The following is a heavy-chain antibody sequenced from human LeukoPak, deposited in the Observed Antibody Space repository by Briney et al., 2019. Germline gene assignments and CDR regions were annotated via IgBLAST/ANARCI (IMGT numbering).Heavy chain of an antibody. Sequence: ASVKVSSKASGYTFTSYDINWGRRATGQGGGWRGWMNPNSGNTGYAQKFQGRVTMTRNTSISTAYMELSSLRSEDTAVYYCARVYSSSSFPYYYYYMDVWGKGTTVTVSS. V-gene: IGHV1-8*01. J-gene: IGHJ6*03. D-gene: IGHD6-6*01. CDR2: MNPNSGNT. CDR3: ARVYSSSSFPYYYYYMDV. CDR1: GYTFTSYD.